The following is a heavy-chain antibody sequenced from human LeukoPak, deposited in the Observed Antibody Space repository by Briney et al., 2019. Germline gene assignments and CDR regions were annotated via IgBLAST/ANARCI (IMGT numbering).Heavy chain of an antibody. D-gene: IGHD4/OR15-4a*01. J-gene: IGHJ6*02. CDR2: TYYRSKWYS. Sequence: SQTLSLTCAISGDSVSSNSAAWNWIRQSPSRGLEWLGRTYYRSKWYSDYAVSVRSRITINPDTSKNQVSLQFNSVTPEDTAVYYCARQYGGGGSYYYGLDVWGQGTTVTVSS. CDR1: GDSVSSNSAA. CDR3: ARQYGGGGSYYYGLDV. V-gene: IGHV6-1*01.